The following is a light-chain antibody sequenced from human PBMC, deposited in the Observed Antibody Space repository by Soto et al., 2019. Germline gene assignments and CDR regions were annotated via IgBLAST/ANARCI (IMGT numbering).Light chain of an antibody. CDR3: QQSYDVRLS. CDR1: QSLSDY. Sequence: DIQMTQSPSSLSADVGDRVTITCRASQSLSDYLNWYQQKPGKAPNLLIHGASTLQSGVPSRFSGGGSGTEFTLTISSLQPEDFATYYCQQSYDVRLSFGGGMKV. J-gene: IGKJ4*01. V-gene: IGKV1-39*01. CDR2: GAS.